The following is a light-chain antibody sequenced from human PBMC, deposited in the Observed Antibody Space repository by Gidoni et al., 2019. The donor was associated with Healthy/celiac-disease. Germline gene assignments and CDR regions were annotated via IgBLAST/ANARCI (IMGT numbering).Light chain of an antibody. V-gene: IGKV1-8*01. CDR3: QQYYSYPRRCS. CDR1: QGISRY. Sequence: AIRMTPSPSSFSASTGDRVTITCRASQGISRYFAWYQPKPGKAPKLLIYAASTLQRGVPSRFSGSGSWTDFTLTISCLQSEDFATYYCQQYYSYPRRCSFXQXTKLEIK. J-gene: IGKJ2*04. CDR2: AAS.